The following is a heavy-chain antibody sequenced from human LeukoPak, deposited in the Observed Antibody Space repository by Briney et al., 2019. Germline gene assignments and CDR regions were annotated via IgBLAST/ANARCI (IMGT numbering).Heavy chain of an antibody. V-gene: IGHV1-8*02. D-gene: IGHD2-2*01. CDR1: GYTFTSYA. J-gene: IGHJ6*02. Sequence: ASVKVSCKASGYTFTSYAISWVRQAPGQGLEWMGWMNPNSGNTGYAQKFQGRVTMTRNTSISTAYMELSSLRSEDTAVYYCARGRYCSSTSCPYYYYGMDVWGQGTTVTVSS. CDR3: ARGRYCSSTSCPYYYYGMDV. CDR2: MNPNSGNT.